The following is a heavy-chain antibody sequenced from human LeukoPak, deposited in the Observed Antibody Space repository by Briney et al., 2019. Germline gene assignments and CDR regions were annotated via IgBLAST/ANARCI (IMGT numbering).Heavy chain of an antibody. CDR2: INHSGST. CDR1: GGSFSGYY. Sequence: SETLSLTCAVYGGSFSGYYWSWIRQPPGKGLEWIGEINHSGSTNYNPSLKSRVTISVDTSKNQFSLKLSSVTAADTAVYYCARGRVAGEYYFDYWGQGTLVTVSS. CDR3: ARGRVAGEYYFDY. D-gene: IGHD6-19*01. J-gene: IGHJ4*02. V-gene: IGHV4-34*01.